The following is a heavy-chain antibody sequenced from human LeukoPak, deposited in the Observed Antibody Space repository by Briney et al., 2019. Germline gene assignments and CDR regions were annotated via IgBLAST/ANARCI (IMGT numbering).Heavy chain of an antibody. D-gene: IGHD6-13*01. CDR1: GGSFSGYY. Sequence: KASETLSLTCAVYGGSFSGYYWSWIRQPPGKGLEWIGEINHSGSTNCNPSLKSRVAISVDTSKDQFSLKLSSVTAADTAVYYCARRRDSSSFATFDYWGQGTLVTVSS. CDR2: INHSGST. J-gene: IGHJ4*02. CDR3: ARRRDSSSFATFDY. V-gene: IGHV4-34*01.